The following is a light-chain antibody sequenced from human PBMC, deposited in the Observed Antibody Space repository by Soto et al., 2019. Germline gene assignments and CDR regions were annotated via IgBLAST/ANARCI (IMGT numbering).Light chain of an antibody. Sequence: PGARATLSCRASRSVDSNLAWYQQKPGQAPRLLIYGASTRATGIPARFSGSGSGTEFTLTISNLQSEDFAVYYCQQYNNWPPWTFGQGTKVEI. CDR2: GAS. CDR3: QQYNNWPPWT. V-gene: IGKV3-15*01. J-gene: IGKJ1*01. CDR1: RSVDSN.